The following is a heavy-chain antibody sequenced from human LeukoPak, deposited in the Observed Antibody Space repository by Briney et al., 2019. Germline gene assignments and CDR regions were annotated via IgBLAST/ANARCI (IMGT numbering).Heavy chain of an antibody. CDR2: IAYTGTI. V-gene: IGHV3-48*01. CDR3: ARDPHSLDY. Sequence: GGSLRLSCTASGFSFSRYSMNWVRQAPGKGLEWVAYIAYTGTIQYADSVRGRFAISRDNAKSSLFLQLNSLRAEDTAVYYCARDPHSLDYWGQGTLVTVSS. CDR1: GFSFSRYS. J-gene: IGHJ4*02.